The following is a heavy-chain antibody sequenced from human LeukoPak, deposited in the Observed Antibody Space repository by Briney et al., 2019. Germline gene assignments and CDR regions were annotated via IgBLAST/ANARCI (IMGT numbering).Heavy chain of an antibody. Sequence: GGSLKISCKGSGYSFPNYWIAWVRQMPGKGLEWMGIIYPGDSDTKYSPSFQGQVTISVDKSIRTAYLQWSSLKASDTAMYYCARLLPREVPLDHWGQGTLVTVSS. CDR2: IYPGDSDT. V-gene: IGHV5-51*01. CDR1: GYSFPNYW. CDR3: ARLLPREVPLDH. D-gene: IGHD5-18*01. J-gene: IGHJ4*02.